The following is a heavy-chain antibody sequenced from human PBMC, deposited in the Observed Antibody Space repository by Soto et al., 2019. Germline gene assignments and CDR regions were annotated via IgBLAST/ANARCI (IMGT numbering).Heavy chain of an antibody. D-gene: IGHD5-18*01. CDR1: GFTFSSYW. CDR2: IKQDGSEK. Sequence: PGGSLRLSCAASGFTFSSYWMSRVRQAPGKGLEWVAKIKQDGSEKFYVDSVKGRFTISRDNAKNSLYLQMNSLRAEDTAVYYCAREGYRKYNHCGMDVWGQGTTVTVSS. CDR3: AREGYRKYNHCGMDV. J-gene: IGHJ6*02. V-gene: IGHV3-7*01.